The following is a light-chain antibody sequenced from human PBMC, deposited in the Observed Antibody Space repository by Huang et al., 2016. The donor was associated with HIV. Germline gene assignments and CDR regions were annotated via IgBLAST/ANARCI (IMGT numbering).Light chain of an antibody. CDR3: HQYNNWLLS. CDR1: RSVSTN. J-gene: IGKJ4*01. CDR2: GSY. Sequence: EIVMTQSPATLSVSTGERVTLSCRANRSVSTNLAWYQQRPGQAPRLLIYGSYTSAPGIPARFSGSGSGTDFSLTISSLQSEDFALYYCHQYNNWLLSFGGGTRVDI. V-gene: IGKV3-15*01.